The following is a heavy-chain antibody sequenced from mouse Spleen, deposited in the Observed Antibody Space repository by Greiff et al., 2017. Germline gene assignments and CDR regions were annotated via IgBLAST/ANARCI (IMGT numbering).Heavy chain of an antibody. CDR3: ARRGLRAFDY. CDR1: GFTFSDYY. V-gene: IGHV5-16*02. J-gene: IGHJ2*01. D-gene: IGHD1-1*01. CDR2: INYDGSST. Sequence: EVKVVESEGGLVQPGSSMKLSCTASGFTFSDYYMAWVRQVPEKGLEWVANINYDGSSTYYLDSLKSRFIISRDNAKNILYLQMSSLKSEDTATYYCARRGLRAFDYWGQGTTLTVSS.